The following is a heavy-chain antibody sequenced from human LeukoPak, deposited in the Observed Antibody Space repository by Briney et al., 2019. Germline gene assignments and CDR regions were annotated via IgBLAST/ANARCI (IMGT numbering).Heavy chain of an antibody. V-gene: IGHV3-23*01. Sequence: GGSLRLSCAASGFTFNNYAMSWVRQAPGKGLEWVSAISGSDAGTYYADSVKGRFTISRDNSKNTLYLQMNSLRAEDAAVYYCAKGDGYSGYGDAFDIRGQGTMVTVSS. D-gene: IGHD5-12*01. CDR1: GFTFNNYA. CDR2: ISGSDAGT. CDR3: AKGDGYSGYGDAFDI. J-gene: IGHJ3*02.